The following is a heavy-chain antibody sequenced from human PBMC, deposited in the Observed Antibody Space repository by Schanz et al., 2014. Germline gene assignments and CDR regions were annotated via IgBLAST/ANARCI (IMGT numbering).Heavy chain of an antibody. D-gene: IGHD3-10*01. J-gene: IGHJ6*02. Sequence: EVQLVESGGGLVQPGGSLRLSCAASGFTFRSYSMNWVRQAPGKGLEWISHISSTSRATYYADSVKGRFSISRDNGETSVYLQINSLRVEDTAVYYCARFLSRYQYYGVDVWGQGTTVIVSS. CDR3: ARFLSRYQYYGVDV. V-gene: IGHV3-48*04. CDR1: GFTFRSYS. CDR2: ISSTSRAT.